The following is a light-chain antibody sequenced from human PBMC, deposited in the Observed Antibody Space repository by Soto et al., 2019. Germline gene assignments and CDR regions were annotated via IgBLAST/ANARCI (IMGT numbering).Light chain of an antibody. Sequence: EIVLTQSPATLSLSPGERATLSCRASQSVTKSLAWYQQKPGQAPRLLIFATSHRATDIPTRFSGSGSETDFTLTISSLEPEDFAVYYCQQRNDWSLTFGPGTRLDIK. J-gene: IGKJ5*01. CDR3: QQRNDWSLT. CDR1: QSVTKS. CDR2: ATS. V-gene: IGKV3-11*01.